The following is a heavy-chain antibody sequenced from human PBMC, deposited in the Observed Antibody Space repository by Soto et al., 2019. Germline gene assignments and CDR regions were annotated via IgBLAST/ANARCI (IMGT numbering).Heavy chain of an antibody. J-gene: IGHJ4*02. CDR2: ILHDGNNK. Sequence: GGSLRLSCAASGFTFNDDYMGWIRQAPGKGLEWVAIILHDGNNKYYADSVKGRFTISRDNSKNTLYLQMNSLRTEDTAIYYCARDDEGGSYCDLGYWGQGTLVTVS. CDR3: ARDDEGGSYCDLGY. D-gene: IGHD3-10*01. CDR1: GFTFNDDY. V-gene: IGHV3-30-3*01.